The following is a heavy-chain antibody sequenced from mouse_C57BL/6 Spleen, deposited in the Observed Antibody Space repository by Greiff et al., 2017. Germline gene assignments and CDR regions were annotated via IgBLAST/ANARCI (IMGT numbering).Heavy chain of an antibody. CDR3: ARGGTRAMDY. J-gene: IGHJ4*01. D-gene: IGHD4-1*01. CDR2: IDPSDSYT. Sequence: VKLQESGAELVKPGASVKLSCKASGYTFTSYWMQWVKQRPGQGLEWIGEIDPSDSYTNYNQKFKGKATLTVDTSSSTAYMQLSSLTSEDSAVYYCARGGTRAMDYWGQGTSVTVSS. CDR1: GYTFTSYW. V-gene: IGHV1-50*01.